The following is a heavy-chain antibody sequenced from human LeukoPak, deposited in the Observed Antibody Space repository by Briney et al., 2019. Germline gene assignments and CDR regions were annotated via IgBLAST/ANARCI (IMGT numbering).Heavy chain of an antibody. CDR1: GFTFSSYA. CDR2: ISSNGGST. V-gene: IGHV3-64D*06. J-gene: IGHJ6*04. Sequence: GGSLRLSCSASGFTFSSYAMHWVRQAPGKGLEYVSAISSNGGSTYYADSVKGRFTISRDNSKNTLYLQMSSLRAGDTAVYYCVKDQGCSSTSCYAPRYYYYYYGMDVWGKGTTVTVSS. D-gene: IGHD2-2*01. CDR3: VKDQGCSSTSCYAPRYYYYYYGMDV.